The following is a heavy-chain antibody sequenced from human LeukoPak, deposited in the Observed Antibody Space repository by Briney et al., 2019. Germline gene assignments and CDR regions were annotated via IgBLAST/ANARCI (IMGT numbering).Heavy chain of an antibody. D-gene: IGHD1-14*01. Sequence: PSETLSLTCAVYGGSFSGYYWSWIRQPPGKGLEWIGEINHSGSTNYNPSLKSRVTISVDTSKNQFSLKLSSVTAADTAVYYCARSRPPPRRYFDYWGQGTLVTVSS. J-gene: IGHJ4*02. V-gene: IGHV4-34*01. CDR2: INHSGST. CDR1: GGSFSGYY. CDR3: ARSRPPPRRYFDY.